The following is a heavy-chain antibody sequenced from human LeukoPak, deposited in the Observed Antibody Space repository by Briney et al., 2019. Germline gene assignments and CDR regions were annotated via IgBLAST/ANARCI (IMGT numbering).Heavy chain of an antibody. CDR2: INTNTGNP. Sequence: GASVKVSCKASGYTFTSYAMNWVRQAPGQGLEWMGWINTNTGNPTYAQGFTGRFVFSLDTSVSTAYLQISSLKAEDTAVYYCARVPKPIPYDILTGGHYLFDYWGQGTLVTVSS. CDR3: ARVPKPIPYDILTGGHYLFDY. J-gene: IGHJ4*02. CDR1: GYTFTSYA. D-gene: IGHD3-9*01. V-gene: IGHV7-4-1*02.